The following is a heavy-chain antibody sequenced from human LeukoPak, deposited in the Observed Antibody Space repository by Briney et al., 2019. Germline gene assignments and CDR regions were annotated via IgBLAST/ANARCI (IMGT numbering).Heavy chain of an antibody. CDR1: GGSISSYT. CDR3: VSRSSIWSGYQDTLYYFDS. Sequence: PSETLSLTCTVSGGSISSYTWSWIWHPQAPRLEWVGLIYYSGSTNYLPSPKSRVSISVDTSKNQYPVKLSAVPSADTAVYYCVSRSSIWSGYQDTLYYFDSWGQGTLVTVSS. J-gene: IGHJ4*02. D-gene: IGHD3-3*01. CDR2: IYYSGST. V-gene: IGHV4-59*01.